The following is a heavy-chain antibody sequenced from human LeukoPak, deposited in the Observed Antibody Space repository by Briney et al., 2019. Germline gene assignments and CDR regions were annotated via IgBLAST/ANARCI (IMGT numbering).Heavy chain of an antibody. D-gene: IGHD1-1*01. V-gene: IGHV3-23*01. CDR2: ISSSGATT. J-gene: IGHJ4*02. Sequence: GGSLRLSCVVSGITFSSYAMSWVRQAPGRGAEWLSGISSSGATTYHADAVRGRFIISRDNSKNTLYLQMNSLRAEATAVYYCARDPEDLVLGVPHFDYWGQGTLVAVSS. CDR1: GITFSSYA. CDR3: ARDPEDLVLGVPHFDY.